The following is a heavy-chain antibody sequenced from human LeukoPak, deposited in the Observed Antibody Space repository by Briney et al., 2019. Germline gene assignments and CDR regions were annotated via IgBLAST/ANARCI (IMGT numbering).Heavy chain of an antibody. V-gene: IGHV1-8*01. J-gene: IGHJ5*02. CDR2: MNPNSGNT. Sequence: ASVKVSCKASGYTFTSYDINWVRQATGQGLEWMGWMNPNSGNTGYAQKFQGRVTMTRNTSIGTACMELSSLRSEDTAVYYCARPDYYDSSGDPGFDPWGQGTLVTVSS. CDR1: GYTFTSYD. CDR3: ARPDYYDSSGDPGFDP. D-gene: IGHD3-22*01.